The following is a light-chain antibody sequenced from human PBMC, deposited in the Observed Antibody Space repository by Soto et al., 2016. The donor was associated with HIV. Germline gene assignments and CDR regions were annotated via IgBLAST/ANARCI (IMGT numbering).Light chain of an antibody. CDR1: SLRSYY. Sequence: SSELTQDPAVSVPLGQTVRITCQGDSLRSYYGSWYQQKPGQAPVLVIYGKNSRPSGIPDRFSGSTSGNTASLTITGAQAEDEADYYCDSRDSSGNHLIFGGGTKLTVL. CDR3: DSRDSSGNHLI. V-gene: IGLV3-19*01. CDR2: GKN. J-gene: IGLJ2*01.